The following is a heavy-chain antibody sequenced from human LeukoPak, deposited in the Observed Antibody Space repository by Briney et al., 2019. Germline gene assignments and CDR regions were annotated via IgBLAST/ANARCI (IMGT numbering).Heavy chain of an antibody. CDR1: GFTFSRYW. V-gene: IGHV3-7*01. Sequence: GGSLRLSRAASGFTFSRYWMSWIRQAPGKGLEWVANIKQDGSEKYYVDSVKGRFTISRDNAKNSLSLQMNSLRAEDTAVYYCASVSITVAERDYMDVWGKGTTVTVSS. CDR2: IKQDGSEK. J-gene: IGHJ6*03. D-gene: IGHD6-19*01. CDR3: ASVSITVAERDYMDV.